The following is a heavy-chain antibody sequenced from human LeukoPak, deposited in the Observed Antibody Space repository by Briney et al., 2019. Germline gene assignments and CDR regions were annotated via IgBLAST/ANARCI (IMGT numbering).Heavy chain of an antibody. J-gene: IGHJ6*03. Sequence: SETLSLTCPVSGGSISSYYWNWVRQPPGKGLEWIGYIYYSGSTNYNPSLKSRVTISVDTSKNQFSLKLSSVTAADTAVYYCARRKARAGYYYYMDVWGKGTTVTVSS. CDR1: GGSISSYY. CDR2: IYYSGST. CDR3: ARRKARAGYYYYMDV. V-gene: IGHV4-59*01. D-gene: IGHD6-19*01.